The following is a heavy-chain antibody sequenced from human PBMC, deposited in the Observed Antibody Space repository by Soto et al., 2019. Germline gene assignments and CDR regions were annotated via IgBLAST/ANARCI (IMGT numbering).Heavy chain of an antibody. D-gene: IGHD3-16*02. Sequence: PSVKVSCKASGYTFTSYDINWVRQATGQGLEWMGWMNPNSGNTGYAQKFQGRVTMTRNTSISTAYMELSSLRSEDTAVYYCAREAGIMITFGGVIVPGPYYYYGMDVWGQGTTVTVSS. CDR2: MNPNSGNT. CDR1: GYTFTSYD. CDR3: AREAGIMITFGGVIVPGPYYYYGMDV. J-gene: IGHJ6*02. V-gene: IGHV1-8*01.